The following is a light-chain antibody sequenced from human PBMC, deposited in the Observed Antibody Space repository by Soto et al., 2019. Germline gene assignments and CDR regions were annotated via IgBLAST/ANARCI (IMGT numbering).Light chain of an antibody. CDR1: QTISSW. Sequence: DIQMTQSPSTLSGSVGDRVTLTCRASQTISSWLAWYQQKPGKAPKLLIYKASTSKSGVPSRFSGSGSGTGFTLTISSLQPDDFATYYCQHYNSYSEAFGQGTKWIS. CDR3: QHYNSYSEA. J-gene: IGKJ1*01. V-gene: IGKV1-5*03. CDR2: KAS.